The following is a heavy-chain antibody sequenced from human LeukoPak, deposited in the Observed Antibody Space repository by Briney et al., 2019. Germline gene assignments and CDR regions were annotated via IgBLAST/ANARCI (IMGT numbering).Heavy chain of an antibody. CDR3: AGDATTRRDHFDY. CDR2: INPSGGST. CDR1: GYTFTSYY. J-gene: IGHJ4*02. Sequence: ASVKVSCKASGYTFTSYYMHWVRQAPGQGLEWMGIINPSGGSTSYAQKFQGRVTMTRDMSTSTVYMELSSLRSEDTAVYYCAGDATTRRDHFDYWGQGTLVTVSS. D-gene: IGHD1-26*01. V-gene: IGHV1-46*01.